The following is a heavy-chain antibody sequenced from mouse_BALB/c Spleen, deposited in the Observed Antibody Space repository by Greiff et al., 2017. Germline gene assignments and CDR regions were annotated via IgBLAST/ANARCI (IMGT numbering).Heavy chain of an antibody. CDR3: ANDGYQGGWFAY. D-gene: IGHD2-3*01. V-gene: IGHV1-4*01. CDR1: GYTFTSYT. CDR2: INPSSGYT. J-gene: IGHJ3*01. Sequence: QVQLKQSGAELARPGASVKMSCKASGYTFTSYTMHWVKQRPGQGLEWIGYINPSSGYTNYNQKFKDKATLTADKSSSTAYMQLSSLTSEDSAVYYCANDGYQGGWFAYWGQGTLVTVSA.